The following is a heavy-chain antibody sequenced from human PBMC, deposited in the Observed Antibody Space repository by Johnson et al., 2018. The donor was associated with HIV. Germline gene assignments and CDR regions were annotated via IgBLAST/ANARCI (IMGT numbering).Heavy chain of an antibody. V-gene: IGHV3-30*02. CDR2: IRYDGSNK. CDR1: GFTFSSYG. Sequence: QMLLVESGGGVVQPGGSLRLSCAAYGFTFSSYGMHWVRQAPGKGLEWVAFIRYDGSNKYYADSVKGRFTISRDDSKNSLYLQMNSLGAEDTAVYYCARGYILTGYSGAFDMWGQGTMVTVSS. J-gene: IGHJ3*02. D-gene: IGHD3-9*01. CDR3: ARGYILTGYSGAFDM.